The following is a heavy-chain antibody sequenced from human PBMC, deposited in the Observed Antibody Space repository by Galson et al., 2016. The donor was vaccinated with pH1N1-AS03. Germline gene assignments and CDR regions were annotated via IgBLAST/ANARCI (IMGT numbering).Heavy chain of an antibody. V-gene: IGHV2-5*01. Sequence: PALVKPTQTLTLTCTFSGFSLTTNGVGVGWIRRPPGKALEWLALIYGNDDKRYSPSLRSRGTITKDTTKNQVVLTMSNMDPADTATYYCAHRQIRMTGTEVHGFDIWGQGTIVTVSS. J-gene: IGHJ3*02. CDR3: AHRQIRMTGTEVHGFDI. CDR1: GFSLTTNGVG. D-gene: IGHD3-9*01. CDR2: IYGNDDK.